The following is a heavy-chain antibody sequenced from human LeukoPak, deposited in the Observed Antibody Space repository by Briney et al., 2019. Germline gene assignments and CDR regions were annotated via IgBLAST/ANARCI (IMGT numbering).Heavy chain of an antibody. Sequence: GGSLRLSCTASGFTFGDYAMSWFRQAPGKGLAWVGFIRSKTYGSTKEYAASVRDRFAISIHDSKTIAYLQMNCLKTGDTAVYYCVRSLDFCSRTICDTFNFDYWGQGNLVTVSS. CDR3: VRSLDFCSRTICDTFNFDY. V-gene: IGHV3-49*03. CDR2: IRSKTYGSTK. J-gene: IGHJ4*02. D-gene: IGHD2-2*02. CDR1: GFTFGDYA.